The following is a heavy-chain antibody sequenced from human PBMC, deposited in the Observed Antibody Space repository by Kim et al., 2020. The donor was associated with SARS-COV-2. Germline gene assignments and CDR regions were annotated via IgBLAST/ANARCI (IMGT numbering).Heavy chain of an antibody. CDR2: INTNTGNP. Sequence: ASVKVSCKASGYTFTSYAMNWVRQAPGQGLEWMGWINTNTGNPTYAQGFTGRFVFSLDTYVSTAYLQISSLKAEETDVYYCARDLFGVFSMTTRASSRTSDYWGQGTLVTGSS. CDR1: GYTFTSYA. D-gene: IGHD4-4*01. J-gene: IGHJ4*02. CDR3: ARDLFGVFSMTTRASSRTSDY. V-gene: IGHV7-4-1*02.